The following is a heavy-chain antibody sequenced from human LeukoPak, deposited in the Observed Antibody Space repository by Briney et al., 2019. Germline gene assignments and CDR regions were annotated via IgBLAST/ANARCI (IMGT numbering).Heavy chain of an antibody. CDR3: AKDVRYGSGSYYPTYFDY. D-gene: IGHD3-10*01. CDR1: GFTFSSYA. J-gene: IGHJ4*02. Sequence: GGSLRLSCAASGFTFSSYAMSWVRQAPGKGLEWVSAISGSGGSTYYADSVKGRFTISRDNSKNTLYLQMNSLRAEDTAVYYCAKDVRYGSGSYYPTYFDYWGQGTLVTVSS. CDR2: ISGSGGST. V-gene: IGHV3-23*01.